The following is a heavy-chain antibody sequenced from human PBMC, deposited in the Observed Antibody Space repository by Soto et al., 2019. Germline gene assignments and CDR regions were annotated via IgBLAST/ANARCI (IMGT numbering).Heavy chain of an antibody. CDR1: GGSHSGYY. D-gene: IGHD3-9*01. V-gene: IGHV4-34*01. CDR2: IDHSGNS. CDR3: APVRNFDKLFSL. J-gene: IGHJ4*02. Sequence: SETLSLTCVVNGGSHSGYYWNWIRQPPGKGLEWIGEIDHSGNSNYNPSHKSRITISVDTSKNQYSLKLNSVTAADTAVYYCAPVRNFDKLFSLWGQGTPVTVSS.